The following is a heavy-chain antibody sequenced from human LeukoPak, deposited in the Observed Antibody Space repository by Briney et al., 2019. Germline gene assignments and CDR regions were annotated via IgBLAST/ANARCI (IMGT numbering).Heavy chain of an antibody. Sequence: SETLSLTYTVSGGSISSSNYYWGWIRQPPGKGLEWIGSIYYSGSTYYNPSLKSRVTIFVDTSKNQFSLKLSSVTAADTAVYYCATSYYYDSSGYRILDYWGQGTLVTVSS. V-gene: IGHV4-39*01. CDR1: GGSISSSNYY. J-gene: IGHJ4*02. D-gene: IGHD3-22*01. CDR2: IYYSGST. CDR3: ATSYYYDSSGYRILDY.